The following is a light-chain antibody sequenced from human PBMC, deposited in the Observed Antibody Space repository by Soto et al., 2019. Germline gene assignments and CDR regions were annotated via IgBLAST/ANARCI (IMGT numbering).Light chain of an antibody. J-gene: IGKJ2*01. CDR2: GAS. CDR3: QQSNNWPYT. V-gene: IGKV3-15*01. CDR1: QSVSDN. Sequence: EVVMTQSPATLSVSPGERVTLSCRASQSVSDNLGWYQQKPGQAPRLLIYGASTRATNVPSRFSGSGSGTEFTLAISSLQSEDFAVYYCQQSNNWPYTFGQVTKLDI.